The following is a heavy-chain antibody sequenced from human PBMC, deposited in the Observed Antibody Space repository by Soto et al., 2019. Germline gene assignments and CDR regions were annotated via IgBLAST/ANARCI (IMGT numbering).Heavy chain of an antibody. D-gene: IGHD5-12*01. J-gene: IGHJ4*02. V-gene: IGHV2-5*02. CDR2: IYWDDDK. CDR1: GFSLSTSGVG. Sequence: QITLKESGPTLVKPTQTLTLTCTFSGFSLSTSGVGVGWIRQPPGKALEWLALIYWDDDKRYSPSLKSRLTITKHTSKNQVVLTMTHMDPVDTATYFCPHSGGYSGYDFGEGVDYWGQGTLVTVSS. CDR3: PHSGGYSGYDFGEGVDY.